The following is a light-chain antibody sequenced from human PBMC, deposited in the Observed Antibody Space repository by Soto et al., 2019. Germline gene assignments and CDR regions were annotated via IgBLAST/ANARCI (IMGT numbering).Light chain of an antibody. J-gene: IGKJ1*01. CDR2: GAS. CDR3: QQSGSSPWT. CDR1: QSVSSSY. Sequence: EIVLTQSPGTLSLSPGERAALSCRASQSVSSSYLAWYQQKPGQAPRLLIYGASSRATGIPDRFSGSGSVTDFTLTISRLEPEDFAVYYCQQSGSSPWTFGQGTKVEIK. V-gene: IGKV3-20*01.